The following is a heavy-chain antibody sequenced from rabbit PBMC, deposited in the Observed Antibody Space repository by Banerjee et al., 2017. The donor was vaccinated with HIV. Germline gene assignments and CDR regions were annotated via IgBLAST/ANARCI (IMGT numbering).Heavy chain of an antibody. CDR3: TSRGAGYADGGMGL. J-gene: IGHJ4*01. V-gene: IGHV1S47*01. D-gene: IGHD6-1*01. Sequence: QEQLVESGGGLVQPEGSLTLTCKASGFDFSSNAMCWVRQAPGKGLEWIACIDTSDGTTWYASWAKGRFTISKTSSTTVTLQMTSLTAADTATYFCTSRGAGYADGGMGLWGPGTLVTVS. CDR1: GFDFSSNA. CDR2: IDTSDGTT.